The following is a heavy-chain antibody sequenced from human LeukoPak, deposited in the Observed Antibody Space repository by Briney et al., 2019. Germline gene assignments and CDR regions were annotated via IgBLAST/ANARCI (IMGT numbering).Heavy chain of an antibody. D-gene: IGHD3-10*01. CDR2: VSSSSSYT. CDR1: GFTFSSYG. Sequence: GRSLRLSCAASGFTFSSYGMHWVRQAPGKGLEWVSYVSSSSSYTNYADSVKGRFTISRDNAKNSLYLQMNSLRAEDTAVYYCARDIFGSGSQEWFDPWGQGTLVTVSS. V-gene: IGHV3-21*05. J-gene: IGHJ5*02. CDR3: ARDIFGSGSQEWFDP.